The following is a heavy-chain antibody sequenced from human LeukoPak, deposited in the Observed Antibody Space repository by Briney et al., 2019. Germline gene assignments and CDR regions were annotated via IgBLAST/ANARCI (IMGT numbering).Heavy chain of an antibody. Sequence: SETLSLTCTVSGGSISSGDYYWSWIRQPPGKGLEWIGYIYYSGSTYYNPSLKSRVTISVDTSKNQFSLKLSSVTAADTAVYYCARGNWNHPQDAMHAFDIWGQGTMVTVSS. CDR3: ARGNWNHPQDAMHAFDI. CDR2: IYYSGST. D-gene: IGHD1-1*01. CDR1: GGSISSGDYY. J-gene: IGHJ3*02. V-gene: IGHV4-30-4*08.